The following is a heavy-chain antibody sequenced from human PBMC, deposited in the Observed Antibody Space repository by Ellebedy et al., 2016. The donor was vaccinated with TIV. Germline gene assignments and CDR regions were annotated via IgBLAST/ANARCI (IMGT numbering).Heavy chain of an antibody. D-gene: IGHD6-13*01. CDR3: AKSLAAAGPRDV. J-gene: IGHJ6*02. CDR2: ISYDGSNK. CDR1: GFTFSSYA. Sequence: GESLKISCAASGFTFSSYAMHWVRQAPGKGLEWVAVISYDGSNKYYADSVKGRFTISRDNSKNTLYLQMNSLRAEDTAVYYCAKSLAAAGPRDVWGQGTTVTVSS. V-gene: IGHV3-30*07.